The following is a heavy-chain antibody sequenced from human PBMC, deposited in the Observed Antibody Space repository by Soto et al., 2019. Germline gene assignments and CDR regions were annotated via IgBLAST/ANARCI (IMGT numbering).Heavy chain of an antibody. J-gene: IGHJ4*02. D-gene: IGHD2-21*01. CDR3: ARGHIPVYGPVPDYFDS. CDR2: VTHSGST. Sequence: QVHLQQWGAGLLKPSETLSLTCGVYGGSLRGSYWSWIRQPPGKALEWLGKVTHSGSTTFNPSLKRRASVSVDTSDNQFSLKLTSVTAADTAVYYCARGHIPVYGPVPDYFDSWGQGTLVTVSS. V-gene: IGHV4-34*02. CDR1: GGSLRGSY.